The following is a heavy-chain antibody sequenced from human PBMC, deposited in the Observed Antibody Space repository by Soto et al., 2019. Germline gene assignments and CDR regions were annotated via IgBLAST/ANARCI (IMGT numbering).Heavy chain of an antibody. J-gene: IGHJ3*02. CDR2: IYPGDSDT. CDR1: GYSFTSYW. Sequence: GESLKISCKGSGYSFTSYWIGWVRQMPGKGLEGMGIIYPGDSDTRYSPSFQGQVTISADKSISTAYLQWSSLKASDTDMYYCARTTADYGEDYGAFDIWGQGTMVTVSS. V-gene: IGHV5-51*01. CDR3: ARTTADYGEDYGAFDI. D-gene: IGHD4-17*01.